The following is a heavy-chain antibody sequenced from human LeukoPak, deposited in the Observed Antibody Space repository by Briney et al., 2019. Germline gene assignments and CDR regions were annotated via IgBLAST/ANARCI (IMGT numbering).Heavy chain of an antibody. J-gene: IGHJ5*02. CDR1: GFTFSSYA. CDR3: AKEVAYCGGDCLGNWFDP. D-gene: IGHD2-21*02. CDR2: ISGRGGNT. Sequence: GGSLRLSCAASGFTFSSYAMSWVRQAPGKGLEWVSAISGRGGNTYYADSVTGRFTISRDNSKNTLYLQMNSLRAEDTAAYYCAKEVAYCGGDCLGNWFDPWGQGTLVSVAS. V-gene: IGHV3-23*01.